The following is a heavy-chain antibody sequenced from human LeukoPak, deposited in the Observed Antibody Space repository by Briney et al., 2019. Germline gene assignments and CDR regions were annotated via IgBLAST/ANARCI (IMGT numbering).Heavy chain of an antibody. Sequence: SETLSLTCTVSGGSMSSYYWSWIRQPPGKELEWVGYIYYSGTTTYNPSLKSRVTISVDTSKDQFSLKLYSVTAADTAVYYCARDVSGVAGSAFDVWGQGTMVTVSS. J-gene: IGHJ3*01. CDR3: ARDVSGVAGSAFDV. CDR1: GGSMSSYY. CDR2: IYYSGTT. D-gene: IGHD6-19*01. V-gene: IGHV4-59*01.